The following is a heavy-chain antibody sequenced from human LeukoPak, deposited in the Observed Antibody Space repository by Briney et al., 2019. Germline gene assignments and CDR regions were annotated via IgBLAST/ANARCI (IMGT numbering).Heavy chain of an antibody. V-gene: IGHV4-39*01. J-gene: IGHJ5*02. CDR2: ISNSGST. CDR1: GGSISSSSHY. D-gene: IGHD6-13*01. Sequence: SETLSLTCTVSGGSISSSSHYWGWIRQPPGKGLEWIGSISNSGSTYYNPSLKSRVTISVDTSNNQFSLKLSSVTAADTAVYYCARRRIAAGKNWFDPWGQGTLVTVSS. CDR3: ARRRIAAGKNWFDP.